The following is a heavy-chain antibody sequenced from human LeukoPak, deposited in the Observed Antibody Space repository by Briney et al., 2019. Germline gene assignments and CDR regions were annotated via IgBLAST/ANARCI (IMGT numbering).Heavy chain of an antibody. CDR2: INPNSGGT. V-gene: IGHV1-2*02. D-gene: IGHD1-26*01. CDR1: GYTFTGYY. CDR3: AREKDTGSNHAKIRYDI. Sequence: GASVKVSCKASGYTFTGYYMHWVRQAPGQGLEWMGWINPNSGGTNYAQKFQGRVTMTRDTSISTAYMELSRLRSDNTAVYYCAREKDTGSNHAKIRYDIWGQGTMVTVSS. J-gene: IGHJ3*02.